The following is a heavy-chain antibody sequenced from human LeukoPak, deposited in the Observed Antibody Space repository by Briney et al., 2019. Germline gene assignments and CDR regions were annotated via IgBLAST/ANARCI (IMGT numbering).Heavy chain of an antibody. CDR3: ASSMVRGVISKFDY. CDR1: GFTFSSYS. CDR2: ISSSSSYI. J-gene: IGHJ4*02. Sequence: GGSLRLSCAASGFTFSSYSMNWVRQAPGKGLEWVSSISSSSSYIYYADSVKGRFTISRDNDKNSLYLQMNSLRAEDTAVYYCASSMVRGVISKFDYWGQGTLVTVSS. D-gene: IGHD3-10*01. V-gene: IGHV3-21*01.